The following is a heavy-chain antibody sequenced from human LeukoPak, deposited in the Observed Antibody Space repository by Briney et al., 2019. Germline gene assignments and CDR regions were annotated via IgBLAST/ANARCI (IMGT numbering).Heavy chain of an antibody. D-gene: IGHD5-18*01. CDR3: ARERGLMWIQLWYPKDYGMDV. J-gene: IGHJ6*02. CDR1: GYTFTSYA. V-gene: IGHV7-4-1*02. CDR2: INTNTGNP. Sequence: GASVKVSCKASGYTFTSYAMNWLRQAPGQGLEWMGWINTNTGNPTYAQGFTGRFVFSLDTSVSTAYLQISSLKAEDTAVYYCARERGLMWIQLWYPKDYGMDVWGQGTTVTVSS.